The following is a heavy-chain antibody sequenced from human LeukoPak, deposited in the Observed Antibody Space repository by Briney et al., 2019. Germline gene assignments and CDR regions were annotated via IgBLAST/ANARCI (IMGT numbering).Heavy chain of an antibody. J-gene: IGHJ4*02. CDR1: GASISSFY. CDR3: ARVGDSATYFDY. D-gene: IGHD2-21*02. CDR2: VFTSGNN. V-gene: IGHV4-4*07. Sequence: PSETLSLTCTVSGASISSFYWSWIRQPAGKGLEWIGRVFTSGNNNYNPSLKSRVIMSGDRSKNQFSLKLSSVTAADTAVYYCARVGDSATYFDYWGRGTLVTVSS.